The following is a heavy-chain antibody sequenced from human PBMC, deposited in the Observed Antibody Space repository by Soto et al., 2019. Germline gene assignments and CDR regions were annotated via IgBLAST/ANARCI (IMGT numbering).Heavy chain of an antibody. CDR2: IYYSGST. Sequence: SETLSLTCTVSGGSISSGDYYWGWIRQPPGKGLEWIGYIYYSGSTNYNPSLKSRVTISVDTSKNQFSLKLSSVTAADTAVYYCARVRGRLLRFDPWGQGTLVTVSS. D-gene: IGHD2-15*01. J-gene: IGHJ5*02. CDR3: ARVRGRLLRFDP. V-gene: IGHV4-30-4*01. CDR1: GGSISSGDYY.